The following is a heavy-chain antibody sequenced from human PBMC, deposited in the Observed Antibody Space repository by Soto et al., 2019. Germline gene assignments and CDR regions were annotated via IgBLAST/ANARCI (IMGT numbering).Heavy chain of an antibody. CDR1: GGSISSSSYY. J-gene: IGHJ4*02. Sequence: SETLSLTCTVSGGSISSSSYYWGWIRQPPGKGLEWIGSIYYSGSTYYNPSLKSRVTISVDTSKNQFSLKLSSVTAADTAVYYCARQESWYYFDYWGQGTLVTVSS. V-gene: IGHV4-39*01. CDR3: ARQESWYYFDY. CDR2: IYYSGST. D-gene: IGHD6-13*01.